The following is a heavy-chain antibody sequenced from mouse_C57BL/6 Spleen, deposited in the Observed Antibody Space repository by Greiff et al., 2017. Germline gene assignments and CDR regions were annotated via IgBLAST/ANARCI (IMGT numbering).Heavy chain of an antibody. Sequence: EVQGVESGGGLVKPGGSLKLSCAASGFTFSDYGMHWVRQAPEKGLEWVAYISSGRSTIYYADTVKGRFTISRDNAKNTLFLQMTSLRSEDTAMYYCARLFAYWGQGTLVTVSA. CDR1: GFTFSDYG. CDR2: ISSGRSTI. CDR3: ARLFAY. J-gene: IGHJ3*01. V-gene: IGHV5-17*01.